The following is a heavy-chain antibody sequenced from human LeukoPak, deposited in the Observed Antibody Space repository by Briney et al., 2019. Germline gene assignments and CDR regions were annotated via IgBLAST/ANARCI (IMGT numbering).Heavy chain of an antibody. CDR2: ISGSGGST. D-gene: IGHD5-24*01. CDR1: GFTFSSYA. CDR3: AKIPRRDGYNYAFDI. V-gene: IGHV3-23*01. Sequence: GGSLRLSCAASGFTFSSYAMSWVRQAPGKGLEWVSAISGSGGSTYYADSVKGRFTISRDNSKSTLYLQMNSLRAEDTAVYYCAKIPRRDGYNYAFDIWGQGTMVTVSS. J-gene: IGHJ3*02.